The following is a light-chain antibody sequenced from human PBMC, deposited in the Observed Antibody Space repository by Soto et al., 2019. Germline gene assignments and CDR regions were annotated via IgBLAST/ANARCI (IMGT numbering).Light chain of an antibody. CDR1: QSVSSW. J-gene: IGKJ1*01. CDR3: QQYSSYWT. Sequence: DVQMTQSPSTLSASVGDRVTITCRASQSVSSWLAWYQQKPGKAPKLLIYKASYLASGVPSRFSGGGSGTEFTLTISSLQPDDFATYYCQQYSSYWTFGQGTKVDI. V-gene: IGKV1-5*03. CDR2: KAS.